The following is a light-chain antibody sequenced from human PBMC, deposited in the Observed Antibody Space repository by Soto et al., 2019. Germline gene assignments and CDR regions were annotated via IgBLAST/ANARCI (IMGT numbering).Light chain of an antibody. Sequence: QSVLTQPASVSGSPGQSITISCTGTSSDVGAYNYVSWYQQHPDKAPKLMIFEVSDRPSGVSNRFSGSKSGNTASLTISGLQAEDEADYYCSSYTSSNTLVFGGGTKL. CDR3: SSYTSSNTLV. J-gene: IGLJ2*01. CDR2: EVS. V-gene: IGLV2-14*01. CDR1: SSDVGAYNY.